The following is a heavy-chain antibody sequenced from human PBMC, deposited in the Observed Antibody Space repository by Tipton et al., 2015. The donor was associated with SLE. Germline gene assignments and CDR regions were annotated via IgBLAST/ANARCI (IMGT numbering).Heavy chain of an antibody. V-gene: IGHV4-34*01. CDR1: GVSLSSHY. Sequence: TLSLTCTVSGVSLSSHYWRWIRQSPGKGLEWAGEIYQSGSTNYSPSLESRISISVDTSKKQVSLELRSVTAADTAVYYCARHITGNRAFDIWGQGTMVTVSS. D-gene: IGHD1-20*01. CDR2: IYQSGST. CDR3: ARHITGNRAFDI. J-gene: IGHJ3*02.